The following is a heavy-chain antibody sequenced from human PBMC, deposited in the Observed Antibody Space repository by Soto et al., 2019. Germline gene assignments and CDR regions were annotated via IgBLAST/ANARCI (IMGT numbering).Heavy chain of an antibody. Sequence: SEALSLTCAVYGGSFSGYYWSWIRQPPGKGLEWIGEINHSGSTNYNPSLKSRITISIDTSKNQFSLKLSSVTAADTAVYYCARGPHVDTVMMSAYYYHGMDVWGQGTTVTVSS. J-gene: IGHJ6*02. CDR1: GGSFSGYY. D-gene: IGHD5-18*01. CDR2: INHSGST. V-gene: IGHV4-34*01. CDR3: ARGPHVDTVMMSAYYYHGMDV.